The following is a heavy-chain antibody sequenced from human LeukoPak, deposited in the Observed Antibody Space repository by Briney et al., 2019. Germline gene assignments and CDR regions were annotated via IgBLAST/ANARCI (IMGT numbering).Heavy chain of an antibody. Sequence: SETLSLTCTVSGGSISSGGYYWSWIRPHPGKGLVWCGYIYYSGSTYYNPSLKSRVTISVDTSKNQFSLKLSSVTAADTAVYYCARGGYSGYDHDAFDIWGQGTMVTVSS. V-gene: IGHV4-31*03. D-gene: IGHD5-12*01. CDR2: IYYSGST. CDR1: GGSISSGGYY. CDR3: ARGGYSGYDHDAFDI. J-gene: IGHJ3*02.